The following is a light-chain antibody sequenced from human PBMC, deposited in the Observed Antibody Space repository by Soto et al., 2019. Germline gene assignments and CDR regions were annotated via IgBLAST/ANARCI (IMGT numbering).Light chain of an antibody. Sequence: DIVMTQSPLSLPVTPGEPASISCRSSQSLLYSNGYNYLDWYLQKPGQSPQLLIYLGSNRASGVTERFSGSGSGTDFALKISRVEAEDVGVYYCMQTLQTPLTFGGGTRVEIK. V-gene: IGKV2-28*01. CDR2: LGS. J-gene: IGKJ4*01. CDR1: QSLLYSNGYNY. CDR3: MQTLQTPLT.